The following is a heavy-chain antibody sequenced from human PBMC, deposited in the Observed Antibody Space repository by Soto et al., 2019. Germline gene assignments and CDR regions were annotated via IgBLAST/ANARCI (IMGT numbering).Heavy chain of an antibody. J-gene: IGHJ6*02. V-gene: IGHV1-18*01. CDR3: ARNVGDSSSWYGSGWYNYYYGMDV. CDR1: GYTFTSYG. Sequence: GASVKVSCKASGYTFTSYGISWVRQAPGQGLEWMGWISAYNGNTNYAQKLQGRVTMTTDTSTSTAYMELRSLRSDDTAVYYCARNVGDSSSWYGSGWYNYYYGMDVWGQGTTVTVSS. D-gene: IGHD6-13*01. CDR2: ISAYNGNT.